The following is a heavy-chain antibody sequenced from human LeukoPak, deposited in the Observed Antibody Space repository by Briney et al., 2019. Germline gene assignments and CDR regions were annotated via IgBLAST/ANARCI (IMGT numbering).Heavy chain of an antibody. J-gene: IGHJ4*02. V-gene: IGHV4-34*01. CDR3: AREGHTRHIAVAVVNPWVFDY. CDR2: INHSGST. CDR1: GGSFSGYY. D-gene: IGHD6-19*01. Sequence: SETLSLTCAVYGGSFSGYYWSWIRQPPGKGLEGIGEINHSGSTNYNPSLKSRVTISVDTSKNQFSLKLSSVTAADTAVYYCAREGHTRHIAVAVVNPWVFDYWGQGTLVTVSS.